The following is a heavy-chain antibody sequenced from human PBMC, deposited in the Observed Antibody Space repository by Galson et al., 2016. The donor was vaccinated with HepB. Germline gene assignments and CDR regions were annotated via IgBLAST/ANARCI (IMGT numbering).Heavy chain of an antibody. CDR3: ARDDYRVFGH. J-gene: IGHJ4*02. CDR2: INVDGSEE. V-gene: IGHV3-7*05. D-gene: IGHD4-11*01. Sequence: SLRLSCAASGFTFSSYWMSWVRQAPGKGLEWVVKINVDGSEEHYVDSVRGRFTISRDNAKNSMYLQMNSLRVEDTAVYYCARDDYRVFGHWGQGTLVTVSS. CDR1: GFTFSSYW.